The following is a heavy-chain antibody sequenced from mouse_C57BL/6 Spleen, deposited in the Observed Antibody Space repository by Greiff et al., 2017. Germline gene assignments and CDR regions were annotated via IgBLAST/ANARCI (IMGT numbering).Heavy chain of an antibody. J-gene: IGHJ1*03. Sequence: VQLVESGAELVKPGASVKISCKASGYAFSRYWMNWVKQRPGKGLEWIGQIYPGDGDTNYNGKFKGKATLTADKSSSTSYMQLSSLTSDDSAVYFCARSGAYSNYWYFDVWGTGTTVTVSS. CDR2: IYPGDGDT. V-gene: IGHV1-80*01. CDR1: GYAFSRYW. CDR3: ARSGAYSNYWYFDV. D-gene: IGHD2-5*01.